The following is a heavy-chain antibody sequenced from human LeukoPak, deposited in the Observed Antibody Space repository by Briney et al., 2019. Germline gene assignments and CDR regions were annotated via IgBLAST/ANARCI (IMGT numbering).Heavy chain of an antibody. CDR1: GLSLSTSD. CDR3: VRDTAGSGWFAEYFTN. V-gene: IGHV3-48*03. Sequence: GGSLTLSCAVAGLSLSTSDINWDRHVQGDWIGWDSYIINSVNTIYYADSVKGRFIISRDNAKNSLYLQMNSLRAEDTAVYYCVRDTAGSGWFAEYFTNWGQGTLVTVSS. CDR2: IINSVNTI. J-gene: IGHJ1*01. D-gene: IGHD6-19*01.